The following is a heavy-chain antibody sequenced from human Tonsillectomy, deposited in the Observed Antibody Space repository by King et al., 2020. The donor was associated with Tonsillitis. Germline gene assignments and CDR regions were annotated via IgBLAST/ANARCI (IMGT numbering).Heavy chain of an antibody. CDR3: ARDPSRGAATADDAFDI. J-gene: IGHJ3*02. CDR2: INAKSGGT. D-gene: IGHD6-13*01. CDR1: GYTLTDYY. Sequence: QLVQSGAEVKKPGASVKVSCKASGYTLTDYYMHWVRQAPGQGLEWRGWINAKSGGTNYAQKIQGRVTMTRDTSISKAYMELGRVRSDDTPVYYCARDPSRGAATADDAFDIWGQGKMVTVS. V-gene: IGHV1-2*02.